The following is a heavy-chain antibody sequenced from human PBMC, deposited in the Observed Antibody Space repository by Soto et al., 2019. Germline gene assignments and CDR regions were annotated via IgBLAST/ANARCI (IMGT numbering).Heavy chain of an antibody. CDR3: ARDSPILRYFDWYLHYYGMDV. D-gene: IGHD3-9*01. CDR1: GFTFSSYS. J-gene: IGHJ6*02. Sequence: GGSLRLSCAASGFTFSSYSMNWVRQAPGKGLEWVSSISSSSSYIYYADSVKGRFTISRDNAKNSLYLQMNSLRAEDTAVYYCARDSPILRYFDWYLHYYGMDVWGQGTTVTVSS. CDR2: ISSSSSYI. V-gene: IGHV3-21*01.